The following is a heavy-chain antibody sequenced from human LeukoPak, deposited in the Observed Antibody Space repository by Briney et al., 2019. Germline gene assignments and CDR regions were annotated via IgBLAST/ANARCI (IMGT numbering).Heavy chain of an antibody. D-gene: IGHD2-21*01. CDR3: ARDAVAFAIIWYFDL. J-gene: IGHJ2*01. Sequence: AGGSLRLSCAASGFTFSNYAMSWVRQAPGKGLEWVSAISGSGGSTYYADSVTGRFTISRDNSKSTLYLQMNSLRVEDTAVYYCARDAVAFAIIWYFDLWGRGTPVSVSS. V-gene: IGHV3-23*01. CDR1: GFTFSNYA. CDR2: ISGSGGST.